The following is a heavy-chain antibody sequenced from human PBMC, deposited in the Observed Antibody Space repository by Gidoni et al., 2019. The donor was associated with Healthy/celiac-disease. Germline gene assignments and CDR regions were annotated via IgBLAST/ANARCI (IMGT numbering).Heavy chain of an antibody. Sequence: QVQLQQWGAGLLKPSETLSLTCAVYGGSLSGYYWSWIRQPPGKGLEWIGAINHSGSTNYNPSLKSRVTISVDTSKNQFSLKLSSVTAADTAVYYCARITGYSSTPYYGMDVWGKGTTVTVSS. CDR1: GGSLSGYY. D-gene: IGHD6-13*01. J-gene: IGHJ6*04. V-gene: IGHV4-34*01. CDR2: INHSGST. CDR3: ARITGYSSTPYYGMDV.